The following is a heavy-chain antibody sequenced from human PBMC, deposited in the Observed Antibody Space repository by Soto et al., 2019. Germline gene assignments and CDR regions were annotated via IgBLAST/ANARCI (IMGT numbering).Heavy chain of an antibody. D-gene: IGHD2-21*02. CDR3: ARVCGGDCHNAFDI. J-gene: IGHJ3*02. Sequence: QVQLQESGPGLVKPSQTLSLTCTVSGGSISSGGYYWSWIRQHPGKGLEWIGYIYYSGSTYYNPSLKSRITISVDTSKNQFSLKLSSVTAADTAVYYCARVCGGDCHNAFDIWGQGTMVTVSS. V-gene: IGHV4-31*03. CDR1: GGSISSGGYY. CDR2: IYYSGST.